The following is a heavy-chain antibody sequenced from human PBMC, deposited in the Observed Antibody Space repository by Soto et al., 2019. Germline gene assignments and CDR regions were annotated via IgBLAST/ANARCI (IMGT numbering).Heavy chain of an antibody. CDR3: ARDVPDTSLFFYYYGMDV. CDR1: GYSFTSYG. D-gene: IGHD2-21*01. Sequence: QVHLVQSGAEVRKPAASVKVSCKASGYSFTSYGISWVRQAPGQGLEWMGWISTDNGNTNYAHNLQGRVSMTIDPSTSTAYMELWSLGSDDTAVYYCARDVPDTSLFFYYYGMDVWGQVTTVTVSS. J-gene: IGHJ6*02. CDR2: ISTDNGNT. V-gene: IGHV1-18*01.